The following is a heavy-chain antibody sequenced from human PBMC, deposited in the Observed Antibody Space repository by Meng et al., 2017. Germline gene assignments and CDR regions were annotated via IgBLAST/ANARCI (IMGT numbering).Heavy chain of an antibody. CDR1: GYTLTELS. J-gene: IGHJ4*02. Sequence: QGQLGQFGGGGKKPGGSVKVSCKVSGYTLTELSMHWVRQAPGKGLEWMGGFDPEDGETIYEQKFQGRVTMTEDTSTDTAYMELSSLRSEDTAVYYCAAYSGYDYYFDYWGQGTLVTVSS. CDR3: AAYSGYDYYFDY. V-gene: IGHV1-24*01. CDR2: FDPEDGET. D-gene: IGHD5-12*01.